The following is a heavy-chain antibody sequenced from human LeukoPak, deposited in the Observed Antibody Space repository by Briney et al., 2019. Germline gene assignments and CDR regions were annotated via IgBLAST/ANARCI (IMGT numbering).Heavy chain of an antibody. CDR2: IIGSGVDT. Sequence: GGSLRLSCAASGFTFSTYAMNWVRHTPGKGLEWVASIIGSGVDTYHADSVKGRFTISRDNYKNTLYLQMDSLRAEDTAVYYCARDREMATRLHDAFDIWGQGTMVTVSS. CDR1: GFTFSTYA. V-gene: IGHV3-23*01. CDR3: ARDREMATRLHDAFDI. J-gene: IGHJ3*02. D-gene: IGHD5-24*01.